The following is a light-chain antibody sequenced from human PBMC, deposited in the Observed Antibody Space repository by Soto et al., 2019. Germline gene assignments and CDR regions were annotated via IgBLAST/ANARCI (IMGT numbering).Light chain of an antibody. Sequence: QSVLTQPPSVSGAPGQRVTISCTGSSSNIGAGYDVHWYQQLPGTAPKLLIYGNSNRPSGVPDRFSGSKSGTSASLAITGLQAEDEAAYYCQSYDRSLGGVFGGGTKVTVL. CDR1: SSNIGAGYD. CDR3: QSYDRSLGGV. J-gene: IGLJ2*01. V-gene: IGLV1-40*01. CDR2: GNS.